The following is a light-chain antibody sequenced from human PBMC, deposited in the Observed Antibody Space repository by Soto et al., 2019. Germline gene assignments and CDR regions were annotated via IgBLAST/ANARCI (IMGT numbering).Light chain of an antibody. CDR2: GNN. Sequence: QAVVTQPPSVSGAPGQRVTISCTGSSSNIGAGYVVHWYQQLPGTAPKLLIHGNNNRPSGVPDRFSGSKSRTSASLAITGLQVNDEADYYCQSYDSSLSGSVFGGGTKLTVL. V-gene: IGLV1-40*01. J-gene: IGLJ3*02. CDR1: SSNIGAGYV. CDR3: QSYDSSLSGSV.